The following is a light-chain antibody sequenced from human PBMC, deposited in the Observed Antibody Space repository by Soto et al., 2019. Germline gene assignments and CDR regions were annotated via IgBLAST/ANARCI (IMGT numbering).Light chain of an antibody. V-gene: IGKV3-20*01. J-gene: IGKJ2*01. CDR3: QHYNNWPYT. CDR2: GAS. CDR1: QSIGSSY. Sequence: EVVLTQSPGTLSLSPGERATLSCRASQSIGSSYLAWYQQKPGQAPRLLIYGASSRATGIPDRFSGGGSGTDFSLTISRLDPEDFAVYYCQHYNNWPYTFGQGTKLEIK.